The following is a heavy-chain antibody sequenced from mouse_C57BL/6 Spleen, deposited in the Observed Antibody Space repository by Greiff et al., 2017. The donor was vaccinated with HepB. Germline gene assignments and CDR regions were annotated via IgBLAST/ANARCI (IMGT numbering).Heavy chain of an antibody. Sequence: EVKLVESGGGLVKPGGSLKLSCAASGFTFSSYAMSWVRQTPEKRLEWVATISDGGSYTYYPDNVKGRFTISRDNAKNHLYLQMSHLKSEDTAMYYCARLLRSYWGQGTLVTVSA. CDR3: ARLLRSY. J-gene: IGHJ3*01. CDR2: ISDGGSYT. CDR1: GFTFSSYA. D-gene: IGHD1-1*01. V-gene: IGHV5-4*03.